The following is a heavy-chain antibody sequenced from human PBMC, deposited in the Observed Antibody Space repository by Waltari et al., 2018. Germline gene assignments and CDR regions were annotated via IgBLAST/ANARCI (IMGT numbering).Heavy chain of an antibody. J-gene: IGHJ5*01. CDR2: SSCGGSIK. CDR3: AKEAYFANNNYHDS. V-gene: IGHV3-30*18. D-gene: IGHD2-21*01. Sequence: QVQLVESGGGVVQSGGSLRLACAASGFDFSSYGLHWVRQTPARGLEWVALSSCGGSIKEYADSVRGRFSISRDDSGRILYLQMDSLRVEDTAVYYCAKEAYFANNNYHDSWGQGTRVTVTS. CDR1: GFDFSSYG.